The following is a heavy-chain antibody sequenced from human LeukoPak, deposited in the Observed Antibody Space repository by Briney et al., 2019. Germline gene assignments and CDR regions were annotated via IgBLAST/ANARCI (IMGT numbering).Heavy chain of an antibody. V-gene: IGHV4-59*01. J-gene: IGHJ4*02. CDR3: ARGREGGYDYFVDY. CDR1: GGSISSYY. Sequence: PSETLSLTCTVSGGSISSYYWSWIRQPPGKGLEWIGYIYYSGSTNYNPSLKCRVTISVDTSKNQFSLKLSSVTAADTAVYYCARGREGGYDYFVDYWGQGTLVTVSS. CDR2: IYYSGST. D-gene: IGHD5-12*01.